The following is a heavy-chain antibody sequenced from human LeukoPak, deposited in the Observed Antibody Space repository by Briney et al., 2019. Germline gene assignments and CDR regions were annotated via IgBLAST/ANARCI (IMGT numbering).Heavy chain of an antibody. J-gene: IGHJ5*02. CDR3: ARHGVSGVSLRINWFDP. CDR1: GGTISNSSNN. CDR2: RSWMGRA. D-gene: IGHD1-26*01. Sequence: SETLTLTCTASGGTISNSSNNWGWLPQPPGQGLEGNIGRSWMGRACYNQSLKSRVTIYVVTSMNQFSLKLSSVTAAATAVYYCARHGVSGVSLRINWFDPWGRGSLVTVSS. V-gene: IGHV4-39*01.